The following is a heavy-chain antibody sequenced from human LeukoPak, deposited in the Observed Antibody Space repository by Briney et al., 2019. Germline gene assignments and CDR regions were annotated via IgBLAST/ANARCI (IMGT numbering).Heavy chain of an antibody. CDR2: ISGSGGST. D-gene: IGHD2-15*01. J-gene: IGHJ6*03. CDR1: GFTFSSYG. Sequence: GGTLRLSCAASGFTFSSYGMTWVRQAPGKGLEWVSAISGSGGSTYYADSVKGRFTISRDNAKNSLYLQMNSLRVEDTAVYYCARDRYCGSGGCPMDVWGKGTTVTVSS. CDR3: ARDRYCGSGGCPMDV. V-gene: IGHV3-23*01.